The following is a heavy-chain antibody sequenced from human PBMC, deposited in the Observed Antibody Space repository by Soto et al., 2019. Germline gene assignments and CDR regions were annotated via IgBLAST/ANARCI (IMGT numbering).Heavy chain of an antibody. V-gene: IGHV3-23*01. CDR2: LSGSSDST. CDR1: GFTLSNNA. Sequence: GRSLRLSCAASGFTLSNNAMNWVRQVPGKGREWVSTLSGSSDSTNYADSVKVRFTVSRDNSKNTMYLQMKSLRAEDTAVYYCANSYFDYWGQGTLVTVSS. CDR3: ANSYFDY. J-gene: IGHJ4*02.